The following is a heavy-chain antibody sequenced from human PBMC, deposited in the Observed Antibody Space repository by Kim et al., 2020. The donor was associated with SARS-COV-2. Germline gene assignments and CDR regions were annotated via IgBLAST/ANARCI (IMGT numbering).Heavy chain of an antibody. CDR2: ISHTGTT. Sequence: SETLSLTCTVSGGSVTWGTYYWGWIRQPPGKGLEWMGSISHTGTTYYNPFLKSRIAISVDTSTNQFYLRVTSLTAADTAIYFCTRSTGTDLDTWGQGTLVAVSS. D-gene: IGHD1-1*01. V-gene: IGHV4-39*01. CDR1: GGSVTWGTYY. J-gene: IGHJ5*02. CDR3: TRSTGTDLDT.